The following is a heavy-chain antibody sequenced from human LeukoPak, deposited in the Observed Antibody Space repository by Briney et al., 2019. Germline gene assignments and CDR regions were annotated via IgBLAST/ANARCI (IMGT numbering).Heavy chain of an antibody. Sequence: GGSLRLSCAASGFTFSSYAMSWVRQAPGKGLEWVSAISGSGGSTYYAASVKGRFTVSRDNSKNTLSLQMNSLRAEDTAVYHCAKDYDYGDYAADYWGQGTLVTVSS. CDR3: AKDYDYGDYAADY. CDR2: ISGSGGST. CDR1: GFTFSSYA. D-gene: IGHD4-17*01. J-gene: IGHJ4*02. V-gene: IGHV3-23*01.